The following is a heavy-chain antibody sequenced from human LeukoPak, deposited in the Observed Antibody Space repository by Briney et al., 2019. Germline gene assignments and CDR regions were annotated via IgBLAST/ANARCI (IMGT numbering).Heavy chain of an antibody. CDR3: ARDSARGRMGV. D-gene: IGHD3-10*01. CDR1: GFTFSAYG. CDR2: IWYDGSKK. J-gene: IGHJ6*02. V-gene: IGHV3-33*01. Sequence: GGSLRLSCVVSGFTFSAYGFHWARQAPGKGLEWVADIWYDGSKKYYADSVKGRFTISRDDSKNTLYLQMNSLRAEDTAVFYCARDSARGRMGVWGQGTTVTVSS.